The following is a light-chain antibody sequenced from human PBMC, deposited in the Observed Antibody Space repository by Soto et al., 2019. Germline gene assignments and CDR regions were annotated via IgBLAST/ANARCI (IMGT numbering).Light chain of an antibody. CDR2: GSS. CDR1: QAISNF. CDR3: EKYDRGPRA. V-gene: IGKV1-27*01. Sequence: DIQMTQSPSSLSVSIGDRVTIACRASQAISNFLAWYQQKPGKVPTLLVYGSSTLQSGVPSRLSRRGCEEAFNLTIRTLPPEDAPTYDCEKYDRGPRAFGQGTKVDNK. J-gene: IGKJ1*01.